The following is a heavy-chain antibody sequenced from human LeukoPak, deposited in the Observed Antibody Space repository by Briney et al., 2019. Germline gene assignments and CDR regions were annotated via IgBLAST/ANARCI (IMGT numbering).Heavy chain of an antibody. CDR2: ISGSGGST. D-gene: IGHD2-2*01. Sequence: GGSLRLSCAGSGFTFDDYGMSWVRQAPGKGLEWVSAISGSGGSTYYADSVKGRFTISRDNSKNTLYLQMNSLRAEDTAVYYCAKNNPSIAVVVPAANVDYWGQGTLVTVSS. CDR3: AKNNPSIAVVVPAANVDY. CDR1: GFTFDDYG. V-gene: IGHV3-23*01. J-gene: IGHJ4*02.